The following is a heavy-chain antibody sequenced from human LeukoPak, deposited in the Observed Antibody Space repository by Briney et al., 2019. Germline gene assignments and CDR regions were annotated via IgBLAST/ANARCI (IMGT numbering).Heavy chain of an antibody. J-gene: IGHJ5*02. CDR2: INHSGST. CDR3: ARGNYYDSSGMTNWFDP. D-gene: IGHD3-22*01. V-gene: IGHV4-34*01. CDR1: GGSFSGYY. Sequence: PSETLSLTCAVYGGSFSGYYWSWIRQPPGKGLEWIGEINHSGSTNYNPSLKSRVTISVDTSKNQFSLKLSSVTAADTAVYYCARGNYYDSSGMTNWFDPWGQGTLVTVSS.